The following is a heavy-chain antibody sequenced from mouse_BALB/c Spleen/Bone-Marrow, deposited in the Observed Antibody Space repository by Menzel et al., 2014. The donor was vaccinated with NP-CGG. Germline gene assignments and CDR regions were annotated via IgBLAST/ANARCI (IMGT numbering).Heavy chain of an antibody. J-gene: IGHJ3*01. V-gene: IGHV1S137*01. CDR2: VSTYSGNT. CDR3: AETYYGSDWFAF. CDR1: GFTFTDYS. Sequence: VKLLESGSELVRPGASVKISCKGSGFTFTDYSMHWVKQSPGKSLEWIGVVSTYSGNTNYNQKFKGKATMTVDKSSSTAFMELARLTSEDAAVYYCAETYYGSDWFAFWGQGTLVTVSA. D-gene: IGHD2-9*01.